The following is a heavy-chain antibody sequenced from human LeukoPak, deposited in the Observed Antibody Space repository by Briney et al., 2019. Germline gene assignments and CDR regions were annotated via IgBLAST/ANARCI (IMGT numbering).Heavy chain of an antibody. V-gene: IGHV4-4*02. CDR1: GGSISSSNW. D-gene: IGHD3-10*01. CDR3: ARGSSGSYDFDY. CDR2: IYHSGST. Sequence: ASETLSLTCAVSGGSISSSNWWSWVRQPPGKELEWIGEIYHSGSTNYNPSLKSRVTISVDKSKNQFSLKLSSVTAADTAAYYCARGSSGSYDFDYSGQGTLVTVSS. J-gene: IGHJ4*02.